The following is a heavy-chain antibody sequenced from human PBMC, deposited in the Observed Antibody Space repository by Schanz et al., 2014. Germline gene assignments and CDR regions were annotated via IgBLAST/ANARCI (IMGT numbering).Heavy chain of an antibody. D-gene: IGHD1-7*01. J-gene: IGHJ5*02. CDR3: ARDQTGTTNWFDP. CDR2: INPYSGAT. Sequence: QVQLVQSGAEVKKPGASVKVSCKASGYTFTGHYMHWVRQTPGQGLEWMGCINPYSGATYYAQKFQGRVTLTSDASLTTVYMEVHSLTSDDTAVFFCARDQTGTTNWFDPWGQGTLVTVSS. CDR1: GYTFTGHY. V-gene: IGHV1-2*02.